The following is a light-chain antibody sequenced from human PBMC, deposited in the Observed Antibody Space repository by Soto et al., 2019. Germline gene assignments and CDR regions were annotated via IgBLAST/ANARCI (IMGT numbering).Light chain of an antibody. Sequence: EIVMTQSPATLSVSPGERVTLSCRASQSVSNKLAWYQHKPGQAPRLLIYGASSRATGIPARFSGSGSGTEFTLTISSLQSEDFSVYYCHHYNEWPLASPFGQGPNAAIK. CDR3: HHYNEWPLASP. CDR2: GAS. V-gene: IGKV3-15*01. CDR1: QSVSNK. J-gene: IGKJ3*01.